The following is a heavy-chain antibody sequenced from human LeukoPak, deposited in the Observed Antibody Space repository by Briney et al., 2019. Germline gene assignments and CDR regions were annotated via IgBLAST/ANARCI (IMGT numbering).Heavy chain of an antibody. J-gene: IGHJ5*02. CDR3: ARVVAAAGNNWFDP. CDR1: GGSISSYY. D-gene: IGHD6-13*01. CDR2: IYYSGST. Sequence: SETLSLTCTVSGGSISSYYWSWIRQPPGKGLEWIGYIYYSGSTNYKPSLKSRVTISVDTSKNQFFLKLNSVTAADTAVYYCARVVAAAGNNWFDPWGQGTLVTVSS. V-gene: IGHV4-59*12.